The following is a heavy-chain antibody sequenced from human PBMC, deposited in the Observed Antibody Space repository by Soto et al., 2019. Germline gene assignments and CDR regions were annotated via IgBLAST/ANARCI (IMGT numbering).Heavy chain of an antibody. Sequence: QVQLVQSGAEVQKPGSSVKVSCKVSGGTFNTYSFNWVRQAPGQGLEWMGGIIPMFDSTVYSQRFQGRVTITADESTRTVYMELSSLRSEDTALYYCARDPNCKTSSCHKWFDPWGQGTLVTVSS. J-gene: IGHJ5*02. V-gene: IGHV1-69*01. CDR2: IIPMFDST. CDR3: ARDPNCKTSSCHKWFDP. CDR1: GGTFNTYS. D-gene: IGHD2-2*01.